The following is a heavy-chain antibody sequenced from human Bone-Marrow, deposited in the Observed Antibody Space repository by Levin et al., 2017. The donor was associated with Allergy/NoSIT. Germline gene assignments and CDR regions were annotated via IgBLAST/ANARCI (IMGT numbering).Heavy chain of an antibody. CDR2: MFHSGTT. CDR1: GESISSTKW. Sequence: SETLSLTCAVSGESISSTKWWTWVRQSPGTGLEWMGEMFHSGTTNYNPSVKSRVTISVDKSKNQFSLNLTSVTAADTAIYYCATRVGSYYGGSIDSWGPGTLVAVSS. CDR3: ATRVGSYYGGSIDS. V-gene: IGHV4-4*02. D-gene: IGHD1-26*01. J-gene: IGHJ4*02.